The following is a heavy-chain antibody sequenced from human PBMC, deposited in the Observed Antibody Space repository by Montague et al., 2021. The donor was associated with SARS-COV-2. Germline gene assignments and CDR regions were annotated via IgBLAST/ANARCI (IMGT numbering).Heavy chain of an antibody. Sequence: SETLSLTCAVYGGSFSAYYWSWIRQPPGKGLEWIGEIHHSGSTNYNSSLKSRVTISVDTSKNQFSLKLTSVTAADTGVYYCARWDPQTLTLIGLRGKSASDYWGQGTLVTVSS. J-gene: IGHJ4*02. CDR1: GGSFSAYY. D-gene: IGHD4-23*01. CDR2: IHHSGST. V-gene: IGHV4-34*01. CDR3: ARWDPQTLTLIGLRGKSASDY.